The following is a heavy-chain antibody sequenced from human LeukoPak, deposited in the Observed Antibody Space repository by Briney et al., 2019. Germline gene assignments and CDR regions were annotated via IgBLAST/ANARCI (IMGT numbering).Heavy chain of an antibody. CDR2: IYYSGSI. J-gene: IGHJ4*02. Sequence: KASETLSLTCTVSGGSISSSSYYWGWIRQPPGKGLEWIGSIYYSGSIHNNPSLKSRVTISVDTSKNQFSLKLSSVTAADTAVYYCARLLYDGSGGYYYFDYWGQGTLVTVSS. CDR1: GGSISSSSYY. CDR3: ARLLYDGSGGYYYFDY. V-gene: IGHV4-39*01. D-gene: IGHD3-22*01.